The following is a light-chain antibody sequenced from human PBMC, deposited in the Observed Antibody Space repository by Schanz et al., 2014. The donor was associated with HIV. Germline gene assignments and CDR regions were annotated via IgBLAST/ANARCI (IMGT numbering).Light chain of an antibody. Sequence: QSVLTQPPSASGTPGQRVTISCSGSSSNIGSKTVDWYQQLPGTAPKLLIHSNDQRPSGVPDRFSGSKSGTSASLAISGLRSEDEADYYCCSYAGSYTFVVFGGGTKLTVL. CDR1: SSNIGSKT. CDR2: SND. V-gene: IGLV1-44*01. J-gene: IGLJ3*02. CDR3: CSYAGSYTFVV.